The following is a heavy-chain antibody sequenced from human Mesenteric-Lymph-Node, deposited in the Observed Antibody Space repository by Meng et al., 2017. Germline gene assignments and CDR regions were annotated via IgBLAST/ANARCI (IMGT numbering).Heavy chain of an antibody. CDR1: GFTVSSNY. J-gene: IGHJ4*02. CDR3: ARDRGYGSGSFYPDY. Sequence: GGSLRLSCAASGFTVSSNYMSWVRQAPGKGPEWVSLLTTGGRTADSDSVKGRFTISRDSARNTLYLQMSSLRIEDTALYYCARDRGYGSGSFYPDYWGQGTLVTVSS. CDR2: LTTGGRT. D-gene: IGHD3-10*01. V-gene: IGHV3-66*02.